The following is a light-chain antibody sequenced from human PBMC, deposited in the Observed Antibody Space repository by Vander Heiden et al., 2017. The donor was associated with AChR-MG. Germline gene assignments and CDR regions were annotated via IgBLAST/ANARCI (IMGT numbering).Light chain of an antibody. CDR1: QSISSY. J-gene: IGKJ3*01. CDR2: AAS. CDR3: QQSYSTPPGIT. V-gene: IGKV1-39*01. Sequence: DIQMTQSPSSLSASVVDRVTITCRASQSISSYLNWYQQKPGKAPKLLIYAASSLQSGVPSRFSGSGSGTDFTLTISSLQPEDFATYYCQQSYSTPPGITFGPGTKVDIK.